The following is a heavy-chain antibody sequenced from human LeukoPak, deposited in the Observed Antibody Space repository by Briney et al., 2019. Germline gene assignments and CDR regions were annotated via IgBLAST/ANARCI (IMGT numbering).Heavy chain of an antibody. J-gene: IGHJ3*02. Sequence: SETLSLTCTVSGGSISSYYWSWIRQPPGKGLEWIGYIYYSGSTNYNPSLKSRVTISVDTFKNQFSLKLSSVTAADTAVYYCARDVLLWFGELSGAFDIWGQGTMVTVSS. CDR2: IYYSGST. CDR3: ARDVLLWFGELSGAFDI. V-gene: IGHV4-59*01. D-gene: IGHD3-10*01. CDR1: GGSISSYY.